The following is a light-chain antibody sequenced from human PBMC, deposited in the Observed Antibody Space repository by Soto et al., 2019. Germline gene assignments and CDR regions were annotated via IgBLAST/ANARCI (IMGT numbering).Light chain of an antibody. CDR2: EVN. CDR3: YSFAGFKTQ. CDR1: SSGIGTFNL. V-gene: IGLV2-23*02. Sequence: QSALTQPASVSGSPGQSIAISCTGNSSGIGTFNLVSWYQQHPGKAPKLIIYEVNKRPSGISSRFSGSKSGNTASLTISGLQAEDEADYYCYSFAGFKTQFGGGTKVTVL. J-gene: IGLJ2*01.